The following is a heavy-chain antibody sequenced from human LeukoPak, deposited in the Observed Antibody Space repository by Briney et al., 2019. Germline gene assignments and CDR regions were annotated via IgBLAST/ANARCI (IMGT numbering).Heavy chain of an antibody. CDR1: GFTFSTYV. D-gene: IGHD5-18*01. CDR3: ARDRGYTYGHPLDY. Sequence: GGSLRLSCAASGFTFSTYVIHWVPQAPGKGLEWVALIWHDGSNKYYGDSVKDRFTISRDNSKNTLYLQMDSLRDEDTAVYYCARDRGYTYGHPLDYWGQGTLVTVSS. CDR2: IWHDGSNK. J-gene: IGHJ4*02. V-gene: IGHV3-33*01.